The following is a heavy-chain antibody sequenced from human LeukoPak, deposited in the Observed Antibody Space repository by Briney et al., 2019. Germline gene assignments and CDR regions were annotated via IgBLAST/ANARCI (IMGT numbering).Heavy chain of an antibody. V-gene: IGHV4-59*01. Sequence: SETLSLTCTVSGGSISSYYWSWIRQPPGKGLEWIGYIYYSGSTNYNPSLKSRVTISVDTSKNQFSLKLSSVTAADTAVYYCAGKTVTTRGSFDYWGQGTLVTVSS. J-gene: IGHJ4*02. CDR1: GGSISSYY. D-gene: IGHD4-17*01. CDR3: AGKTVTTRGSFDY. CDR2: IYYSGST.